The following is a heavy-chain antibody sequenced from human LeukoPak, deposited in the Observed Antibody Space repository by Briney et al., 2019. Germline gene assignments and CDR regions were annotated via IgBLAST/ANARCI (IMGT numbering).Heavy chain of an antibody. CDR2: ISGGST. V-gene: IGHV3-38-3*01. D-gene: IGHD3-16*02. CDR1: GFTVSSNE. J-gene: IGHJ4*02. Sequence: GGSLRLSCAASGFTVSSNEMSWVRQAPGKGLEWVSSISGGSTYYADSRKGRFTISRDNSKNTLHLQMNSLRAEDTAVYYCARDRSYTVLRHYFDYWGQGTLVTVSS. CDR3: ARDRSYTVLRHYFDY.